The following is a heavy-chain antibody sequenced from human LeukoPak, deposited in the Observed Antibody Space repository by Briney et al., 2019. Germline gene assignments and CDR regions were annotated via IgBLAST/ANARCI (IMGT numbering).Heavy chain of an antibody. D-gene: IGHD3-10*01. CDR2: INQDGTEK. CDR1: GFTLTTYW. CDR3: AKVAKYYYGSETYYFFEH. Sequence: GESLRLSCAASGFTLTTYWMSWVRQAPGKGLEWVANINQDGTEKYYVDSVKGRFTISRDNAKNSLYLQMNSLRVEDTAVYYCAKVAKYYYGSETYYFFEHWGQGTPVTASS. J-gene: IGHJ4*02. V-gene: IGHV3-7*01.